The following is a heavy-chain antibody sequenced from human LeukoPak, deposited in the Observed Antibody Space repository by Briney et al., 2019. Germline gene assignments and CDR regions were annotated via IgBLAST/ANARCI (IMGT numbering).Heavy chain of an antibody. Sequence: SETLSLTCAVSGGSISSGGYSWSWIRQPPGKGLEWIGYIYYSGSTYYNPSLKSRVTISVDTSKNQFSLKLSSVTAADTAVYYCARNPYYYYFMDVWGKGTTVTVSS. CDR3: ARNPYYYYFMDV. CDR2: IYYSGST. V-gene: IGHV4-30-4*07. J-gene: IGHJ6*03. CDR1: GGSISSGGYS.